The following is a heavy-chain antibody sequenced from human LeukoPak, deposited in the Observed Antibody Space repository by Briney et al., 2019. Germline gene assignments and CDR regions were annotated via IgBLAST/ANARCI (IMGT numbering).Heavy chain of an antibody. V-gene: IGHV3-23*01. Sequence: GGSLRLSCAASGFTFRSYAMNWVRQAPGKGLEWVSVISGSGSSTYYADSVRGRFTISRDNSKNTLYLQMNSLRAEDTAVYYCATSFGPVIAAAGTGADWGQGTLVTVSS. CDR1: GFTFRSYA. CDR3: ATSFGPVIAAAGTGAD. D-gene: IGHD6-13*01. J-gene: IGHJ4*02. CDR2: ISGSGSST.